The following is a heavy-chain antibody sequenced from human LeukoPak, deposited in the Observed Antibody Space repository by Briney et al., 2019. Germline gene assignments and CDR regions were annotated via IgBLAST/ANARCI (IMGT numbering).Heavy chain of an antibody. J-gene: IGHJ4*02. CDR1: GYTLTELS. Sequence: GASVKVSCKVSGYTLTELSMHWVRQAPGKGLEWMGGFDPEDGETIYAQKFQGRVTMTRDTSTSTVYMELSSLRSEDTAVYYCARVYYYDSSGYGSYFDYWGQGTLVTVSS. V-gene: IGHV1-24*01. D-gene: IGHD3-22*01. CDR3: ARVYYYDSSGYGSYFDY. CDR2: FDPEDGET.